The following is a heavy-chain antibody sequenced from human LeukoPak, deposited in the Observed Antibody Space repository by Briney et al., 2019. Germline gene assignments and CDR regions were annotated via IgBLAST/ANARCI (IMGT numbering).Heavy chain of an antibody. CDR3: ARAASIDY. CDR2: ISSGSGTI. Sequence: GGSLRLSCAASGFTFSNYNMNWVRQAPGKGLEWGTYISSGSGTIYYTDSVKGRFTISRDDAKNSLYLQMNSLRGEDTAVYYCARAASIDYWGHGTLVTASS. V-gene: IGHV3-48*01. D-gene: IGHD6-25*01. J-gene: IGHJ4*01. CDR1: GFTFSNYN.